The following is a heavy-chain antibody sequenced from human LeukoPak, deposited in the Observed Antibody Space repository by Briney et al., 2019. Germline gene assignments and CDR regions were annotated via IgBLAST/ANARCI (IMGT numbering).Heavy chain of an antibody. V-gene: IGHV3-30*04. J-gene: IGHJ4*02. CDR2: ISFDGSNK. CDR1: GFTFSTYA. D-gene: IGHD6-13*01. Sequence: GGSLRLSCAASGFTFSTYAMHWVRQAPGKGLEWVAVISFDGSNKYYADSVKGRFTISRDSSKNSLYLQMNSLRAEDTAVYYCARDVAAYSSSWYRYWGQGTLVTVSS. CDR3: ARDVAAYSSSWYRY.